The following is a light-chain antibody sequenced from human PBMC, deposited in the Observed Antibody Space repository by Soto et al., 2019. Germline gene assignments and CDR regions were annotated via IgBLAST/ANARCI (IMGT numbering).Light chain of an antibody. CDR3: SSYTSSQAYV. V-gene: IGLV2-14*01. J-gene: IGLJ1*01. Sequence: QSVLAQPASVSGSPGESITISCTGTGSDVGDYDYVSWYQHHPGKAPKLMIYEVSNRPSGVSNRFSGSKSGNTASLTISGLQAEDEADYFCSSYTSSQAYVFGTGTKVTV. CDR1: GSDVGDYDY. CDR2: EVS.